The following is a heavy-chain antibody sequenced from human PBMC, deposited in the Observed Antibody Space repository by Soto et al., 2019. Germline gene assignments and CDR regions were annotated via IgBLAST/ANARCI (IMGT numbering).Heavy chain of an antibody. D-gene: IGHD5-12*01. CDR2: IWYDGSNK. V-gene: IGHV3-33*01. CDR1: GFTFSSYG. CDR3: ARDGWATMPDY. Sequence: ESGGGVVQPGRSLRLSCAASGFTFSSYGMHWVRQAPGKGLEWVAVIWYDGSNKYYADSVKGRFTISRDNSKNTLYLQMNSLRAEDTAVYYCARDGWATMPDYWGQGTLVTVSS. J-gene: IGHJ4*02.